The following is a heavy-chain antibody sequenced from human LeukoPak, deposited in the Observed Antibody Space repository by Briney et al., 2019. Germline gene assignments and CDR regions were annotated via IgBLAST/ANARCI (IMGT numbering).Heavy chain of an antibody. Sequence: GRSLRLSCAASGFTFCSYGMHWVRQAPGKGLEWVAVISYDGSNKYYADSVKGRFTISRDDSKNTLYLQMNSLRAEDTAVYYCAKGRIDYWGQGTLVTVSS. V-gene: IGHV3-30*18. J-gene: IGHJ4*02. CDR1: GFTFCSYG. CDR2: ISYDGSNK. CDR3: AKGRIDY.